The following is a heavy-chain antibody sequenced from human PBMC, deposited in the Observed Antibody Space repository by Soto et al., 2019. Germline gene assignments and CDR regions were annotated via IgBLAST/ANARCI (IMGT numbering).Heavy chain of an antibody. Sequence: QVQLQESGPGLVKPSETLSLTCTVSGGSISSYYWSWIRQPPGKGLEWIGCISYNGTTYYNPSLKSRITISGGTSKTQFSLNLRSLTAADTAVYYCARWSDYGDYYYYGLDVWGQGTTVTVSS. D-gene: IGHD4-17*01. J-gene: IGHJ6*02. V-gene: IGHV4-59*01. CDR2: ISYNGTT. CDR1: GGSISSYY. CDR3: ARWSDYGDYYYYGLDV.